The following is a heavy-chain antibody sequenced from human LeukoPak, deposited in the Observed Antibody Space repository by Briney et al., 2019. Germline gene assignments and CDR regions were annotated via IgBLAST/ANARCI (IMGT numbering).Heavy chain of an antibody. D-gene: IGHD1-1*01. CDR3: ASDHNYAFDN. CDR1: GFTFSSYS. J-gene: IGHJ4*02. CDR2: IGISSGNT. V-gene: IGHV3-48*04. Sequence: PGGSLRLSCAASGFTFSSYSMNWVRQAPGKGLEGISYIGISSGNTKYADSVKGRFTISADNAKNSLYLQMNSLRVEDTAVYYCASDHNYAFDNWGQGTLVSVSS.